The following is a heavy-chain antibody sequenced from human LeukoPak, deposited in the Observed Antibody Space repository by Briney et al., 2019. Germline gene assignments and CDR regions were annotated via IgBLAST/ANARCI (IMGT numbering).Heavy chain of an antibody. V-gene: IGHV4-59*01. CDR1: GGSISSYY. D-gene: IGHD7-27*01. CDR2: IYYSGST. J-gene: IGHJ6*03. CDR3: ARESGDENYYYYYMDV. Sequence: SETLSLTCTVSGGSISSYYWSWIRQPPGKGLEWIGYIYYSGSTNYNPSLKSRVTISVDTSKNQFSLKLSSVTAADTAVYYCARESGDENYYYYYMDVWGKGTTVTISS.